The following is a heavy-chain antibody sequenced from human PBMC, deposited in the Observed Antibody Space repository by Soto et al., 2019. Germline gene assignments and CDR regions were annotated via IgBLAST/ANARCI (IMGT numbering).Heavy chain of an antibody. J-gene: IGHJ4*02. D-gene: IGHD3-22*01. Sequence: EVQLLESGGGLVQPGGSLRLSCAASGFTFSSYAMSWVRQAPGKGLEWVSAISGSGGSTYYADSGQGRFTISRDNSKNTLYLQMNSLRAADTAVYSCAGTYDSSGYSGYWGQGTLVTVSS. CDR3: AGTYDSSGYSGY. CDR2: ISGSGGST. V-gene: IGHV3-23*01. CDR1: GFTFSSYA.